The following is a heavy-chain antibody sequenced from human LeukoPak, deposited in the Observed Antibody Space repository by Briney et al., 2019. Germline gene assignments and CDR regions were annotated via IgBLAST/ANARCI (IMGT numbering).Heavy chain of an antibody. V-gene: IGHV4-4*07. CDR3: ARGGGRRGDSYAFDI. J-gene: IGHJ3*02. D-gene: IGHD5-24*01. Sequence: SETLSLTCTVSGGSISSYYWSWIRQPAGKGLEWIGRIYTSGSTNYNPSLKSRVTISVDTSKNQFSLKLSSVTAADTAVYYCARGGGRRGDSYAFDIWGQGTMVTASS. CDR2: IYTSGST. CDR1: GGSISSYY.